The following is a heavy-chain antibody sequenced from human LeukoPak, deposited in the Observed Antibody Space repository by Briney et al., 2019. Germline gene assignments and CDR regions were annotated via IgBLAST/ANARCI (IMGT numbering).Heavy chain of an antibody. J-gene: IGHJ6*03. Sequence: GGSLRLSCAASGFTFSSYGMSWVRQAPGKGLEWVSAISGSGGSTYYADSVKGRFTISRDNSKNTLYLQMNSLRAEDTAVYYCAKGDYPYYYYMDVWGKGTTVTVSS. CDR1: GFTFSSYG. CDR2: ISGSGGST. CDR3: AKGDYPYYYYMDV. V-gene: IGHV3-23*01. D-gene: IGHD4-17*01.